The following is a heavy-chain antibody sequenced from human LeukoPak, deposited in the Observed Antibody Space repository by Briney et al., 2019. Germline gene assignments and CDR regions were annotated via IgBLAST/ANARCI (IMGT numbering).Heavy chain of an antibody. Sequence: PSETLSLTCTVSRGSISSTSYYWGWIRQPPWKGLEWIGSFSSGGSTYYNPSLKSRVTISVDTSKNQFSLKLSSVTAADTAVYYCARLWSIPVSIWVDYWGQGTLVTVSS. J-gene: IGHJ4*02. V-gene: IGHV4-39*01. CDR3: ARLWSIPVSIWVDY. CDR1: RGSISSTSYY. CDR2: FSSGGST. D-gene: IGHD6-19*01.